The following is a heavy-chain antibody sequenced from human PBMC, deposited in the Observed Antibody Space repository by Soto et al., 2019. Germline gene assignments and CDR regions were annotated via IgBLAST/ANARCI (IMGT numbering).Heavy chain of an antibody. CDR1: GFTFTSSA. CDR3: AAERAGDYVYYYYGMDV. J-gene: IGHJ6*02. V-gene: IGHV1-58*01. Sequence: ASVKVSCKASGFTFTSSAVQWVRQARGQRLEWIGWIVVGSGNTNYAQKFQERVTITRDMSTSTAYMELSSLRSEDTAVYYCAAERAGDYVYYYYGMDVWGQGTTVTVS. D-gene: IGHD4-17*01. CDR2: IVVGSGNT.